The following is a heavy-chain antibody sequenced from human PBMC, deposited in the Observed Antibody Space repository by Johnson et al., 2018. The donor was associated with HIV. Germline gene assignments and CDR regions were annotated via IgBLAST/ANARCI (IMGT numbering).Heavy chain of an antibody. CDR2: ISYDGSNK. V-gene: IGHV3-30-3*01. Sequence: QVLLVESGGGLVKPGGSLRLSCAASGFVFSSYAMHWVRQAPGKGLEWVALISYDGSNKYYADSVKCLFTISRDNSKNTLYLQMNSLRAEDTAVYYCARDRGYYDSSGGYAFDIWGQGTMVTVSS. D-gene: IGHD3-22*01. J-gene: IGHJ3*02. CDR3: ARDRGYYDSSGGYAFDI. CDR1: GFVFSSYA.